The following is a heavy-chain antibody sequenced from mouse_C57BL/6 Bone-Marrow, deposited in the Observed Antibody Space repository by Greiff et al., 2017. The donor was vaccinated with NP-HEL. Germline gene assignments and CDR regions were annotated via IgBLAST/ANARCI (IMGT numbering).Heavy chain of an antibody. Sequence: VKLVESGAELARPGASVKLSCKASGYTFTSYGISWVKQRTGQGLEWIGEIYPRSGNTYYNEKFKGKATLTADKSSSTAYMELRSLTSEDSAVYFCARGVITTVVAPYAMDYWGQGTSVTVSS. CDR2: IYPRSGNT. D-gene: IGHD1-1*01. CDR3: ARGVITTVVAPYAMDY. CDR1: GYTFTSYG. V-gene: IGHV1-81*01. J-gene: IGHJ4*01.